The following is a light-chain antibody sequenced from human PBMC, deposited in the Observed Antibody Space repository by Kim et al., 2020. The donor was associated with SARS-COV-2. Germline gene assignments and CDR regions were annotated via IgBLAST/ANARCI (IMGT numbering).Light chain of an antibody. CDR2: AAS. CDR3: QQYYSYPLT. CDR1: QGISSY. J-gene: IGKJ4*01. Sequence: SASKVERVTITCRASQGISSYLAWYQQKPGKAPKLLIYAASTLQSGVPSRFSGSGSGTDFTLTISCLQSEDFATYYCQQYYSYPLTFGGGTKLEI. V-gene: IGKV1-8*01.